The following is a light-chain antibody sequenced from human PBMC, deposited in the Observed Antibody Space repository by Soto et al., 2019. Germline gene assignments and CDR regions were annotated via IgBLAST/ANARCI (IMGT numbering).Light chain of an antibody. CDR3: MQRIEVPRT. CDR2: TLS. J-gene: IGKJ1*01. CDR1: QSLLDSDDGNTY. V-gene: IGKV2-40*01. Sequence: DIVMTQTPLSLPVTPGEPASISCRSSQSLLDSDDGNTYLDWYLQKPGQSPQLLIYTLSYRASXVXDXXSGSGSGTDFTMKISRVEAEDVGVYYCMQRIEVPRTFGQGTKVEIK.